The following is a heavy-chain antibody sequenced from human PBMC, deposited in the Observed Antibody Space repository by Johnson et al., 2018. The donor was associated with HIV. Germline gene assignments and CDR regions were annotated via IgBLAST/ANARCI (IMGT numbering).Heavy chain of an antibody. CDR3: ARDHSGWWAWALDI. D-gene: IGHD6-19*01. CDR1: GFTFSSYT. CDR2: ISYDGSNK. V-gene: IGHV3-30*04. J-gene: IGHJ3*02. Sequence: VQLVESGGGVVQPGRSLRLSCAASGFTFSSYTMHWVRQAPGKGLEWVAVISYDGSNKYYADSVKGRFTISRDNSKNTLYLQMNSLRAEDTAVYYCARDHSGWWAWALDIWGQGTMGTVSS.